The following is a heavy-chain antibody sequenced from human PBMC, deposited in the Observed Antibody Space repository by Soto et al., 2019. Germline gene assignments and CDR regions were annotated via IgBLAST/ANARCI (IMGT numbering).Heavy chain of an antibody. Sequence: PSETLSLTCTVSGGSISSGGYYWSWIRQHPGKGLEWIGYIYCSGSTYYNPSLKSRVTISVDTSKNQFSLKLSSVTAADTAVYYCARFIPGTGSDYWGQGTLVTVSS. J-gene: IGHJ4*02. CDR1: GGSISSGGYY. D-gene: IGHD1-20*01. V-gene: IGHV4-31*03. CDR3: ARFIPGTGSDY. CDR2: IYCSGST.